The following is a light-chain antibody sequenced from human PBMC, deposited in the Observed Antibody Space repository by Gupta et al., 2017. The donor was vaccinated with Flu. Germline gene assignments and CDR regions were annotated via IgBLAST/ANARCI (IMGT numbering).Light chain of an antibody. J-gene: IGKJ1*01. V-gene: IGKV3-20*01. CDR3: LQDGSTPWT. CDR1: QSVRSNY. Sequence: LTQSPGTLPMFPGEGAALSCRASQSVRSNYLAWYQQKAGQAPRLLVHSATSRATGIPDRFSGSGSGTDFTLTISGLEPEDSAVYYCLQDGSTPWTFGQGTKVEIK. CDR2: SAT.